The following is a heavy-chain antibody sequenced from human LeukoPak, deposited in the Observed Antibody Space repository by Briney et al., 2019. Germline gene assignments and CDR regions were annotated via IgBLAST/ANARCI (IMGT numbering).Heavy chain of an antibody. CDR3: EGTGATTGYYYYYYMDV. CDR1: GGSISSYY. CDR2: IYYSGGT. D-gene: IGHD1-26*01. J-gene: IGHJ6*03. V-gene: IGHV4-59*01. Sequence: SETLSLTCTVSGGSISSYYWSWIRQPPGKGLEWIGDIYYSGGTNYNPSLKSRVTLSVDTSKNQFSLRLTSVPAAATAVYYCEGTGATTGYYYYYYMDVWGQGTTVTVSS.